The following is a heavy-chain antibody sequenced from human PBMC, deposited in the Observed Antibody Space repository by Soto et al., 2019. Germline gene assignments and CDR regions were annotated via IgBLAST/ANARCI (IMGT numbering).Heavy chain of an antibody. CDR2: ISGSGSFT. V-gene: IGHV3-23*01. D-gene: IGHD3-10*01. Sequence: PGGSLRLSCAASGFTFRTYAMSWVRQAPGKGLEWISAISGSGSFTHYADSVRGRFTISRDNSQNQLYLQMNNLRGDDTAMYYCAKIPTGSGSSKFDYWGQGIQVTVSS. CDR1: GFTFRTYA. CDR3: AKIPTGSGSSKFDY. J-gene: IGHJ4*02.